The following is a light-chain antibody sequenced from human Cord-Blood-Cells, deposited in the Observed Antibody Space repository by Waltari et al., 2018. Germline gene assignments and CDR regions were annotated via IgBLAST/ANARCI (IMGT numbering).Light chain of an antibody. V-gene: IGKV3-11*01. CDR3: QQRSNWPPIT. J-gene: IGKJ5*01. CDR1: QSVSSY. CDR2: DAS. Sequence: EIVLTQSPATLSLSPGEGATLSCRASQSVSSYLAWYQQKPGQAPRLLIYDASNRATGIPARFSGSGSVTDFTLTISSLEPEDFAVYYCQQRSNWPPITFGQGTRLEIK.